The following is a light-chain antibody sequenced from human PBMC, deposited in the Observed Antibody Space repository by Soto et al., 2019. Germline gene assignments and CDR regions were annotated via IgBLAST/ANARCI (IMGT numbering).Light chain of an antibody. CDR1: SSDVGGYNY. J-gene: IGLJ2*01. V-gene: IGLV2-14*03. CDR2: DVS. CDR3: SSYTAITTTRV. Sequence: QSALTQPASVSGSPGQSITISCPGTSSDVGGYNYVSWYQQHPGKAPQLMIYDVSSRPSGVSHRFSGSKSGTTASLTISGLQAEDEAYYFCSSYTAITTTRVFGGGTKLTVL.